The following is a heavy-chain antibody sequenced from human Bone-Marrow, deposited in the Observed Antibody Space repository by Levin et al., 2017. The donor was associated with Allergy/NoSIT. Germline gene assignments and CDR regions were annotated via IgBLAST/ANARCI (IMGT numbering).Heavy chain of an antibody. Sequence: LSLTCAVSGFTSSEPWMTWVRQVPGKGLEWVATIKHDGNDKYYVGSVKGRFTISRDDAKNSVYLQMHSLRAEDTAVYYCTGSGYWGQGTLVTVSS. CDR3: TGSGY. CDR1: GFTSSEPW. CDR2: IKHDGNDK. V-gene: IGHV3-7*01. J-gene: IGHJ4*02. D-gene: IGHD3-10*01.